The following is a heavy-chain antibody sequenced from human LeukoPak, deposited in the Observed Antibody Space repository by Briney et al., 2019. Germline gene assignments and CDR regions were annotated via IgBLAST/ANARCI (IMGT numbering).Heavy chain of an antibody. J-gene: IGHJ6*02. CDR1: GFTFSTYS. D-gene: IGHD3-10*01. Sequence: GGSLRLSCAASGFTFSTYSMNWVRQAPGKGLEWVSYINSSSSSIFYADSVKGRFTISRDDAKNSLYLQMNSLRAEDTAVYYCARGVKIRGVNYYAMDVWGQGTTVTVSS. CDR2: INSSSSSI. CDR3: ARGVKIRGVNYYAMDV. V-gene: IGHV3-48*04.